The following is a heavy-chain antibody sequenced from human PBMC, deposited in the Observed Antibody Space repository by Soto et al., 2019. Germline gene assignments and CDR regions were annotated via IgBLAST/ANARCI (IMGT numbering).Heavy chain of an antibody. D-gene: IGHD3-16*01. CDR2: ISYDGSNK. V-gene: IGHV3-30*18. J-gene: IGHJ5*02. CDR1: GFTFSSYG. CDR3: AEDGGGEWYTYLINWFDP. Sequence: GGSLRLSCAASGFTFSSYGMHWVRQAPGKGLEWVAVISYDGSNKYYADSVKGRFTISRDNSKNTLYLQMNSLRAEDTAVYYCAEDGGGEWYTYLINWFDPWGQGTLVTVSS.